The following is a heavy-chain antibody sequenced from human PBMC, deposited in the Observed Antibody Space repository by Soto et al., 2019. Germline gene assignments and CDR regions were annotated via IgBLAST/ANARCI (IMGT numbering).Heavy chain of an antibody. CDR2: IRSKTDGGTP. V-gene: IGHV3-15*07. CDR1: GFTFTNAW. J-gene: IGHJ4*02. Sequence: EVQLVESGGGLVKPGESLRLSCAASGFTFTNAWMNWVRQAPGKGLEWVGRIRSKTDGGTPDYAAPVKGRFTISRDDSKNTLYVQMNSLKTDDTAIYYCTTEKGYWGQGTLVTVSS. CDR3: TTEKGY.